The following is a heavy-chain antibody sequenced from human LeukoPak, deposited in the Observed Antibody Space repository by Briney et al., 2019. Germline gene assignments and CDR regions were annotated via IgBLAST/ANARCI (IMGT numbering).Heavy chain of an antibody. V-gene: IGHV4-39*01. Sequence: SETLSLTCIVSGGSISSSSYYWGWIRQPPGKGLEWIGSISYSGSTYHNPSLKSRVTISVDTSRNQFSLKLSSVTAADTAVYYCARLDCSGGSCGYYYYGMDVWGQGTTVTVSS. CDR1: GGSISSSSYY. CDR2: ISYSGST. J-gene: IGHJ6*02. CDR3: ARLDCSGGSCGYYYYGMDV. D-gene: IGHD2-15*01.